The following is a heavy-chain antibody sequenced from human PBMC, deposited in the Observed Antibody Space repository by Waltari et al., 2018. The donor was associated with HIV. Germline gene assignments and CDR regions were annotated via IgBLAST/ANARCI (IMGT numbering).Heavy chain of an antibody. CDR1: GFTFHNYG. V-gene: IGHV3-33*01. D-gene: IGHD4-17*01. CDR2: IGYDGSKK. CDR3: ARAAYGDYNSFDY. J-gene: IGHJ4*02. Sequence: QVQLVESGGGVVQPARSLRLSCAPSGFTFHNYGMLGARQAPGKGVEGGAVIGYDGSKKYYADSVKGRFTISRDNSKNTVYLQMNSLRAEDTAVYYCARAAYGDYNSFDYWGQGTLATVSS.